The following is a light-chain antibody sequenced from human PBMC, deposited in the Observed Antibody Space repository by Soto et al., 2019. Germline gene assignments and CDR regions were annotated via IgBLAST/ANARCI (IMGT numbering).Light chain of an antibody. Sequence: DIQVTQPPSSLSASVGVRVIITCMASQSISTYLNRAQQKPGTAPNRLIYDASSWQTGVPSRVSGSGSGTDFSLTISSLQPEDFATYYCQQSYSTPPTFGQATRRE. V-gene: IGKV1-39*01. J-gene: IGKJ5*01. CDR3: QQSYSTPPT. CDR1: QSISTY. CDR2: DAS.